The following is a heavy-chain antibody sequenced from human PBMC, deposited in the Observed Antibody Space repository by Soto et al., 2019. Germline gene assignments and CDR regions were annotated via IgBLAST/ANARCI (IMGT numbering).Heavy chain of an antibody. CDR2: IYPGDSDT. CDR3: ARHVKGDYYDSSGYSPDAFDI. J-gene: IGHJ3*02. CDR1: GYXFTSYL. Sequence: EXLKISCKGSGYXFTSYLIVWVRHMPGKGREFMGRIYPGDSDTRYSPCFQGKVTISEDKSISTAYLQWSRLKASDTDLYYCARHVKGDYYDSSGYSPDAFDIWGQGTMVTVSS. V-gene: IGHV5-51*01. D-gene: IGHD3-22*01.